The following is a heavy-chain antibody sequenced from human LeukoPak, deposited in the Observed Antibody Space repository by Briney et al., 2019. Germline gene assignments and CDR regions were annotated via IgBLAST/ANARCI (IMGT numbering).Heavy chain of an antibody. CDR3: ARATTGYCSGGSCYSTFIYFDY. CDR2: IYYSGST. J-gene: IGHJ4*02. CDR1: GGSICSSSYY. Sequence: SETLSLTCTVSGGSICSSSYYWGWIRQPPGKGLEWIGSIYYSGSTYYNPSLKSRVTISVDTSKNQFSLKLSSVTAADTAVYYCARATTGYCSGGSCYSTFIYFDYWGQGTLVTVSS. V-gene: IGHV4-39*07. D-gene: IGHD2-15*01.